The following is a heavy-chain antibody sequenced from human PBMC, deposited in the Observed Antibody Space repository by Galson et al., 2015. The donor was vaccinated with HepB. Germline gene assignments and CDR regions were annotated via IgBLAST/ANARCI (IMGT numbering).Heavy chain of an antibody. CDR3: AKTYSSSWYNFDY. V-gene: IGHV3-23*01. CDR2: ISGSGGST. Sequence: SLRLSCAASGFTFSSYGMSWVRQAPGKGLEWVSAISGSGGSTYYADSVKGRFTISRDNSKNTLNLQMNSLRAEDTAVYYCAKTYSSSWYNFDYWGQGTLVTVSS. J-gene: IGHJ4*02. CDR1: GFTFSSYG. D-gene: IGHD6-13*01.